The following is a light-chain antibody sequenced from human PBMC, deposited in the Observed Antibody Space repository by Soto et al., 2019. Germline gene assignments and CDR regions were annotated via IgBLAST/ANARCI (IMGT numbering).Light chain of an antibody. CDR3: QQYTSYSQA. V-gene: IGKV1-5*01. CDR1: QRIGKW. Sequence: DSQLTQSASTLSAVVGDSVTITCRASQRIGKWLAWYQQKPGKAPKLLIFYGSTLESGVPSRFSGSGSGTDFSLTINSLQPDDFATYYCQQYTSYSQAFGQGTKVDIK. J-gene: IGKJ1*01. CDR2: YGS.